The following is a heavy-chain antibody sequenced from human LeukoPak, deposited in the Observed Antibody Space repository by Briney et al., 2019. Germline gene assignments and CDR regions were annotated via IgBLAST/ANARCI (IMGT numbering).Heavy chain of an antibody. J-gene: IGHJ1*01. CDR2: ISDSGNT. D-gene: IGHD3-10*01. CDR3: ARGGYYGSGRYAEYFQH. V-gene: IGHV4-39*07. Sequence: PSETLSLTCTVSGGSISNRSYYWGWIRQPPGKGLEWIGKISDSGNTYYSPSLRSRVTISIDTSKNQFSLKLSSVTAADTAVYYCARGGYYGSGRYAEYFQHWGQGTLVTVSS. CDR1: GGSISNRSYY.